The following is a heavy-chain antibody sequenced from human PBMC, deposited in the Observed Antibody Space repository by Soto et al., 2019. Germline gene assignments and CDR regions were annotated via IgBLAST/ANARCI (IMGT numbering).Heavy chain of an antibody. D-gene: IGHD6-13*01. V-gene: IGHV3-30*18. Sequence: GGSLRLSCAASGFTFSSYGMHWVRQAPGKGLEWVAVISYDGSNKYYADSVKGRFTISRDNSKNTLYLQMNSLRAEDTAVYYCAKVYGAAAGAASLFWYYYYYMDVWGKGTTVTVS. CDR2: ISYDGSNK. CDR3: AKVYGAAAGAASLFWYYYYYMDV. J-gene: IGHJ6*03. CDR1: GFTFSSYG.